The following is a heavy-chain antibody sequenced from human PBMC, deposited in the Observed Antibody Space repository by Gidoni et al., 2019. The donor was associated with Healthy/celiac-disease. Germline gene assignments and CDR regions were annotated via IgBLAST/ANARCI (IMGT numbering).Heavy chain of an antibody. D-gene: IGHD5-12*01. CDR3: ARGGDGYNF. CDR2: SSSSSSYI. CDR1: GFTFSAYS. J-gene: IGHJ4*02. V-gene: IGHV3-21*01. Sequence: EVQLVESGGGLVKPGGSLRLSCAACGFTFSAYSLHWVRQAPGKGLEWVSSSSSSSSYIYYADSVKGRFTISRDNAKNSLYLQMNSLRAEDTAVYYCARGGDGYNFWGQGTLVTVSS.